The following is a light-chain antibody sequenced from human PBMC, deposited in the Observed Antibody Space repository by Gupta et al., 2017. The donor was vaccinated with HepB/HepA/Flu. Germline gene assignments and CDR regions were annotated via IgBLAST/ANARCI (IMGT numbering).Light chain of an antibody. CDR3: FSDAGGDNWV. Sequence: SALTQPPSASGSPAQSVTISCTGSNTDVGSYNFVSWFQQHPGKAPRLLIYEVAKRPSGVPGRFSGSKSGNTASLTVSVLQEDEEADYYCFSDAGGDNWVFGTGTKVTVL. V-gene: IGLV2-8*01. CDR2: EVA. J-gene: IGLJ1*01. CDR1: NTDVGSYNF.